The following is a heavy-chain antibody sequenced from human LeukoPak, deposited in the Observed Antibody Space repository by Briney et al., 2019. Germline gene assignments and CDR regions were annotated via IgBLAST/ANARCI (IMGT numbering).Heavy chain of an antibody. V-gene: IGHV4-34*01. CDR3: ARGQWLADY. Sequence: SETLSLTCAVYGGSFSDYYWTWIRQPPGKGLEWIGEINHSGSTNYNPSLKSRVTISVDTSKNQFSLKLSSVTAADTAVYYCARGQWLADYWGQGTLVTVSS. CDR1: GGSFSDYY. D-gene: IGHD6-19*01. CDR2: INHSGST. J-gene: IGHJ4*02.